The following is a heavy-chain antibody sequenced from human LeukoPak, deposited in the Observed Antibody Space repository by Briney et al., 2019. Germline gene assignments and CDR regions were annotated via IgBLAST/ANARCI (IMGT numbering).Heavy chain of an antibody. V-gene: IGHV3-21*01. D-gene: IGHD6-19*01. CDR3: VRDSRGLSGWYEDY. J-gene: IGHJ4*02. CDR2: ISSGSSFI. Sequence: GGSLRLSCAASGFTFSTYSMNWVRQAPGKGLEWVSSISSGSSFIYYADSVKGRFTISRDNAKNSLFLQMSSLRAEDTAVYYCVRDSRGLSGWYEDYWGQGTLVTVSS. CDR1: GFTFSTYS.